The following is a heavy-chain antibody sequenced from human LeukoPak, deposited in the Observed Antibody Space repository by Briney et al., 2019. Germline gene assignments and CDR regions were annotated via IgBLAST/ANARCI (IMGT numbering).Heavy chain of an antibody. CDR1: GFTFDNFA. CDR3: AKGSGYSYGLTDY. V-gene: IGHV3-9*01. Sequence: GGSLRPSWAPAGFTFDNFAIHWVRQPPGKGLGWVSGISWNSGSIGYADSVKGRFTISRDNAKNSLYLQMNSLRAEDTALYYCAKGSGYSYGLTDYWGQGTLVTVSS. D-gene: IGHD5-18*01. J-gene: IGHJ4*02. CDR2: ISWNSGSI.